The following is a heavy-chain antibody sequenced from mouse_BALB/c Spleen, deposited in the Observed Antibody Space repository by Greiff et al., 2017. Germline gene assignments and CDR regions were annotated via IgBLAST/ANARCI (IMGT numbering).Heavy chain of an antibody. Sequence: QVQLQQPGAELVKPGASVKLSCKASGYTFTSYWMHWVKQRPGQGLEWIGEINPSNGRTNYNEKFKSKATLTVDKSSSTAYMQLSSLTSEDSAVYYCARSGGNYVGAMDYWGQGTSVTVSS. CDR2: INPSNGRT. J-gene: IGHJ4*01. CDR1: GYTFTSYW. V-gene: IGHV1S81*02. D-gene: IGHD2-1*01. CDR3: ARSGGNYVGAMDY.